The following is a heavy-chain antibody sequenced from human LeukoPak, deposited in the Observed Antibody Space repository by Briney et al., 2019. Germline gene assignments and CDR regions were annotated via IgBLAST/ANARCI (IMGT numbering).Heavy chain of an antibody. Sequence: SQTLSLTCTVSGGSISSGDYYWSWIRQPPGKGLEWIGYIYYSGSTYYNPSLKSRVTISVDTSKNQFSLKLSSVNAADTAVYYCASSIVVVPAAMDYYYMDVWGKGTTVTISS. V-gene: IGHV4-30-4*08. CDR3: ASSIVVVPAAMDYYYMDV. D-gene: IGHD2-2*01. CDR1: GGSISSGDYY. CDR2: IYYSGST. J-gene: IGHJ6*03.